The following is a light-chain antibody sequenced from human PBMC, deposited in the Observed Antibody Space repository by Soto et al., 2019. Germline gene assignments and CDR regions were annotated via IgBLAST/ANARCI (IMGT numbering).Light chain of an antibody. V-gene: IGKV3-15*01. CDR2: DAS. Sequence: EVVMRQSPATLSVSPGERAALSCRASQSVSSNLAWYQQKPGQAPRLLIYDASTRATGIPARFSGSGSGTEFTLTISSLQSEDFGVYYCQQYNNWPPLTFGGGTKVDIK. CDR3: QQYNNWPPLT. CDR1: QSVSSN. J-gene: IGKJ4*01.